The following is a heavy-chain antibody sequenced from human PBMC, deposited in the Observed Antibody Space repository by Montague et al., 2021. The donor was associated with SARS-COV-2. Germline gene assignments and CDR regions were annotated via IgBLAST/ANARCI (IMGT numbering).Heavy chain of an antibody. CDR1: GFTFSSYG. CDR2: ISYDGSNK. V-gene: IGHV3-30*18. J-gene: IGHJ4*02. Sequence: SLRLSCAASGFTFSSYGMHWVRQALGKGLEWVAVISYDGSNKYYADSVKGRFTISRDNSKNTLYLQMNSLRAEDTAVYYCAKDPDYYDSSGYFWGQGTLVTVSS. CDR3: AKDPDYYDSSGYF. D-gene: IGHD3-22*01.